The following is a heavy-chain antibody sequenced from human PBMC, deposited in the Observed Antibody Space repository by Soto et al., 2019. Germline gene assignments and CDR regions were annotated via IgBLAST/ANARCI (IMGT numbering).Heavy chain of an antibody. J-gene: IGHJ4*02. CDR1: GFTFSSLG. CDR2: VSSDGNSK. Sequence: QVQLVESGGGVVQPGRSLRLSCAASGFTFSSLGMHWVRQAPGKGLEWVAIVSSDGNSKYYADSVKGRFTISRDNSKNTLDLQLNSLRSEDTAVYYCAKELGDTRDFSLDYWGQGTLVIVSS. V-gene: IGHV3-30*18. D-gene: IGHD3-3*01. CDR3: AKELGDTRDFSLDY.